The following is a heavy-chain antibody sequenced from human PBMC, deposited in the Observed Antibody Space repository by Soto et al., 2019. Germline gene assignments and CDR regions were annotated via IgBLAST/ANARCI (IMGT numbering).Heavy chain of an antibody. CDR1: GGSFSGYY. Sequence: PSETLSLTCAVYGGSFSGYYWSWIRQPPGKGLEWIGEINHSGSTNYNPSLKSRVTISVDTSKNQFSLKLSSVTAADTAVYYCARARGSGSWNWFDPWGQGTLVTVSS. V-gene: IGHV4-34*01. CDR3: ARARGSGSWNWFDP. J-gene: IGHJ5*02. D-gene: IGHD3-10*01. CDR2: INHSGST.